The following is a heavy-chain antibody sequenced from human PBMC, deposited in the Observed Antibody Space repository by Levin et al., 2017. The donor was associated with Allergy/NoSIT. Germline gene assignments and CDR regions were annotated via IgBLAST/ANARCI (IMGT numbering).Heavy chain of an antibody. D-gene: IGHD6-6*01. Sequence: GESLKISCKGSGYSFTSYWISWVRQMPGKGLEWMGRIDPSDSYTNYSPSFQGHVTISADKSISTAYLQWSSLKASDTAMYYCASWKYSSSSDYMDVWGKGTTVTVSS. CDR1: GYSFTSYW. J-gene: IGHJ6*03. CDR3: ASWKYSSSSDYMDV. CDR2: IDPSDSYT. V-gene: IGHV5-10-1*01.